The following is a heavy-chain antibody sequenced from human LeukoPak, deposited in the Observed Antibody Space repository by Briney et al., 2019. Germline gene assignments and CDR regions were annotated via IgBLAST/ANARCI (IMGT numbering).Heavy chain of an antibody. CDR2: IIPIFGAA. CDR1: GGTFSSYA. J-gene: IGHJ4*02. CDR3: ARDHCSSTSCRFDY. Sequence: SVKVSCKASGGTFSSYAISWVRQAPGQGLEWMGGIIPIFGAANYAQKFQGRVTITADESTSTAYMELSSLRSEDTAVYYCARDHCSSTSCRFDYWGQGTLVTVSS. D-gene: IGHD2-2*01. V-gene: IGHV1-69*13.